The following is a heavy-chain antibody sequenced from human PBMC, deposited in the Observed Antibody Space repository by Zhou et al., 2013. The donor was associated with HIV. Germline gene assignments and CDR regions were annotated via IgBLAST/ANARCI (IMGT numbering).Heavy chain of an antibody. CDR3: ARCRVVVDRGGYYYYMDV. J-gene: IGHJ6*03. Sequence: QVQLVQSGAEVKKPGSSVKVSCKASGGTFSSYAISWVRQAPGQGLEWMGGIIPIFGTANYAQKFQGRVTITTDESTSTAYMELSSLRSEDTAVYYCARCRVVVDRGGYYYYMDVWGQRDHGHRLL. CDR1: GGTFSSYA. CDR2: IIPIFGTA. D-gene: IGHD2-2*01. V-gene: IGHV1-69*05.